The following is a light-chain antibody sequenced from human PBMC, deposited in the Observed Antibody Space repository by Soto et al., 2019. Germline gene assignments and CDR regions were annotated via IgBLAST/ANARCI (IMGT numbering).Light chain of an antibody. Sequence: DIQMTQSPSTLSASVGDRVTITCRASQSISSWLAWYQQKPGKAPKLLIFDASSLESGVPSRFSGSGSGTEFTLTITSLQPGDSATYYCQQYETFRTFGQGTKVDIK. CDR1: QSISSW. J-gene: IGKJ1*01. CDR2: DAS. V-gene: IGKV1-5*01. CDR3: QQYETFRT.